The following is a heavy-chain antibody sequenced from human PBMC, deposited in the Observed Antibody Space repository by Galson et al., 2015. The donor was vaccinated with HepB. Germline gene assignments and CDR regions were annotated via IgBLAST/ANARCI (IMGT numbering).Heavy chain of an antibody. V-gene: IGHV5-51*01. D-gene: IGHD3-9*01. CDR2: IYPGDSDT. J-gene: IGHJ4*02. CDR3: ARHPYDILTGYSPVDY. CDR1: GYSFTSYW. Sequence: QSGAEVKKPGESLKISCKGFGYSFTSYWIGWVRQMPGKGLEWMGIIYPGDSDTRYSPSFQGQVTISADKSISTAYLQWSSLKASDTAMYYCARHPYDILTGYSPVDYWGQGTLVTVSS.